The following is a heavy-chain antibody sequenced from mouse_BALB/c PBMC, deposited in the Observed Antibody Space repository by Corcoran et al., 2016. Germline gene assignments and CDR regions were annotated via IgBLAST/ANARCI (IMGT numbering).Heavy chain of an antibody. Sequence: DVQLQESGPGLEKPSQSLSLTCSVTGYSITRGYYWNWIRQFPGNKLEWMGYISYDGSNNYNPSLKNRISITRDTSKNQFFLKLNSVTTEDTATYYCARCGYGPYYWGQGTTLKVSS. D-gene: IGHD2-10*02. CDR3: ARCGYGPYY. CDR2: ISYDGSN. V-gene: IGHV3-6*02. CDR1: GYSITRGYY. J-gene: IGHJ2*01.